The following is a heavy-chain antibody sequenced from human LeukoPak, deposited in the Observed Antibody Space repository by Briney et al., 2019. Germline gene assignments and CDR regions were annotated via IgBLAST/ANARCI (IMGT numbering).Heavy chain of an antibody. J-gene: IGHJ3*02. CDR2: ISSSSSYI. Sequence: GGSLRLDCAASGFTFSSYGMNWVRQAPGKGLEWVSSISSSSSYIYYADSVKGRFTISRDNAKNSLYLQMSSLRAEDTAVYYCARQRYIYGERDAFDIWGQGTLVTVSS. V-gene: IGHV3-21*01. CDR3: ARQRYIYGERDAFDI. CDR1: GFTFSSYG. D-gene: IGHD5-18*01.